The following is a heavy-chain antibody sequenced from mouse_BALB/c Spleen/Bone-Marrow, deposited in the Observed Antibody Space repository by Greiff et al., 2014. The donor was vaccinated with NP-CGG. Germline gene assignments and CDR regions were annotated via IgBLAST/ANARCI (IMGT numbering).Heavy chain of an antibody. CDR2: INPYNDGT. CDR1: GYTFTAYV. Sequence: VQLQQSGPELVKPGASVKMSCKASGYTFTAYVMHWVKQKPGQGLEWIGYINPYNDGTNYIEKFKGKATLTSDIPSSTAYMELSSLSSEDSAVYYCARRGWLLHFDDWGEGTTLTVSS. J-gene: IGHJ2*01. CDR3: ARRGWLLHFDD. V-gene: IGHV1-14*01. D-gene: IGHD2-3*01.